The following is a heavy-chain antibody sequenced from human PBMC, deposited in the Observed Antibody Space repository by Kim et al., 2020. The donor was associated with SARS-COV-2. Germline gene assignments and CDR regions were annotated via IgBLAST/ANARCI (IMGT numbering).Heavy chain of an antibody. D-gene: IGHD5-12*01. CDR2: INHSGST. J-gene: IGHJ5*02. Sequence: SETLSLTCAVYGGSFSGYYWSWIRQPPGKGLEWIGEINHSGSTNYNPSLKSRVTISVDTSKNQFSLKLSSVTAADTAVYYCARGWLLGWFDPWGQGTLVTVSS. V-gene: IGHV4-34*01. CDR3: ARGWLLGWFDP. CDR1: GGSFSGYY.